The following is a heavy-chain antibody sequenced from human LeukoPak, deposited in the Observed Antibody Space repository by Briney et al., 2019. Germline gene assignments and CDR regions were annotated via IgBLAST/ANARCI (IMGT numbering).Heavy chain of an antibody. V-gene: IGHV4-34*01. Sequence: TSETLSLTCAVYGGSFSGYYWSWIRQPPGKGLEWIGEINHSGSTNYNPSLKSRVTISVDTSKNQFSLKLSSVTAADTAVHYCARGVSYWGQGTLVTVSS. D-gene: IGHD4-23*01. CDR2: INHSGST. J-gene: IGHJ4*02. CDR1: GGSFSGYY. CDR3: ARGVSY.